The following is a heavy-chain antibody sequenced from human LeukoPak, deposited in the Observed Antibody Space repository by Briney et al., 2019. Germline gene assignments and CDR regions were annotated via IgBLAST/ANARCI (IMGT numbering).Heavy chain of an antibody. CDR2: IYYSEST. V-gene: IGHV4-61*01. Sequence: SETLSLTCNVSGGSVSSVSYYWSWIRQPPGKGLEWIGYIYYSESTNYNPSLKSRVTISVDTSKNQFSLKLSSVTAADTAVYYCARGVLDGDYFDYWGQGTLVTVSS. D-gene: IGHD4-17*01. CDR3: ARGVLDGDYFDY. J-gene: IGHJ4*02. CDR1: GGSVSSVSYY.